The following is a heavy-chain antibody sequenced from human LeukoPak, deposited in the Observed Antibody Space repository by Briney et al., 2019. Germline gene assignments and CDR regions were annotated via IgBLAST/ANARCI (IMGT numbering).Heavy chain of an antibody. J-gene: IGHJ4*02. CDR3: ARVSSAYYYDSSGYYPDY. CDR1: GGTFSSYA. Sequence: SVKVSCKASGGTFSSYAISWVRQAPGQGLEWMGGIIPIFGTANYAQKFQGRVTITADESTSTAYMELSSLRSEDTAVYYYARVSSAYYYDSSGYYPDYWGQGTLVTVSS. CDR2: IIPIFGTA. D-gene: IGHD3-22*01. V-gene: IGHV1-69*13.